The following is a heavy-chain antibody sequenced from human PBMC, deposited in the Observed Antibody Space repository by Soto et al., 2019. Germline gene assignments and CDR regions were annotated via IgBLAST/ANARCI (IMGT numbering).Heavy chain of an antibody. CDR2: IHYSRST. CDR1: GGSISSGDFY. CDR3: ARAPRGDSSGLFPPAFDI. D-gene: IGHD3-22*01. V-gene: IGHV4-30-4*01. Sequence: PSETLSLTCSVSGGSISSGDFYWSWIRQPPGKGLEWIGYIHYSRSTYYNPSLRSRVTISIDTSKNQFSLKLSSVTAADTAVYYCARAPRGDSSGLFPPAFDIWGQGTMVTVSS. J-gene: IGHJ3*02.